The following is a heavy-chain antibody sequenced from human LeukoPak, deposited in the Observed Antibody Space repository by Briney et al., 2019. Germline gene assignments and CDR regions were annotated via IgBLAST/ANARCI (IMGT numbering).Heavy chain of an antibody. CDR2: VNADGGNT. J-gene: IGHJ4*02. CDR3: TKRVKYGGTWDHFAD. D-gene: IGHD1-26*01. CDR1: GFTFDNYR. V-gene: IGHV3-23*01. Sequence: PGGSLRLSCAASGFTFDNYRMSWVRQAPGKGLDWVSTVNADGGNTYYADSVKGRFTISRDNSKSTLILRMNSLRVEDTALYYCTKRVKYGGTWDHFADWGQGTLVTVSS.